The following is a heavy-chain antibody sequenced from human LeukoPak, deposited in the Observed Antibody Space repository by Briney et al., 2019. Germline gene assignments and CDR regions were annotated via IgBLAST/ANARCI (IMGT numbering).Heavy chain of an antibody. J-gene: IGHJ4*02. D-gene: IGHD6-19*01. V-gene: IGHV4-59*08. Sequence: KPSETLSLTCTVSGGSISSYYWSWIRQPPGKGLEWIGYIHYSGSTNYNPSLKSRVTISVDTSKNQFSLKLSSVTAADTAVYYCARQGSGWDDYWGQGTLVTVSS. CDR1: GGSISSYY. CDR3: ARQGSGWDDY. CDR2: IHYSGST.